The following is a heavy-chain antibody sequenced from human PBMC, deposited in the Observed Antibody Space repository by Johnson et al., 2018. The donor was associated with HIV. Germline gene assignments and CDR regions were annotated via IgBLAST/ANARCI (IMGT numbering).Heavy chain of an antibody. J-gene: IGHJ3*02. CDR2: IKRKTDSETT. CDR3: AREGRGRIDAFDI. Sequence: KPGGSLRLSCAASGFTFTNAWMHWVRQAPGKGLEWVGRIKRKTDSETTDSVKGRFTISRDNSKNTLYLQMGSLRAEDMAVYYCAREGRGRIDAFDIWGQGTMVTVSS. CDR1: GFTFTNAW. V-gene: IGHV3-15*01. D-gene: IGHD3-16*01.